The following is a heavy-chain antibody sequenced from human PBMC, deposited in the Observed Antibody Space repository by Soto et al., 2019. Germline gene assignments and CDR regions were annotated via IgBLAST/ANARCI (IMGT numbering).Heavy chain of an antibody. J-gene: IGHJ4*02. CDR3: AKDRGGFANGWEYFDF. CDR1: GFTFSSYT. D-gene: IGHD6-19*01. CDR2: VSGRGANT. V-gene: IGHV3-23*04. Sequence: DVQLVESGGGFVQPGGSLRVSCAASGFTFSSYTMGWVRQAPGKRLEWVSSVSGRGANTYYADSVKGRFTISRDNSKNTLYLQMNNLRGEDTAVYYCAKDRGGFANGWEYFDFWGQGTLVIVSS.